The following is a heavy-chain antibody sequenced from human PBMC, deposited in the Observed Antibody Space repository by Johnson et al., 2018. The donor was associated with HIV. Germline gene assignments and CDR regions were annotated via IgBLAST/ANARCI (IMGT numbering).Heavy chain of an antibody. D-gene: IGHD3-3*01. Sequence: QVQLVESGGGVVQTGTSLRLSCAASGFTFNTYGMHWVRQAPGKGLEWVALMSHDGTNKYYTDPVTGRFTISRDNSKNALYLQMHNLTTEDTAVYYCAKGYYDSPFGFDIWGQGTMVIVSS. V-gene: IGHV3-30*18. CDR2: MSHDGTNK. CDR3: AKGYYDSPFGFDI. J-gene: IGHJ3*02. CDR1: GFTFNTYG.